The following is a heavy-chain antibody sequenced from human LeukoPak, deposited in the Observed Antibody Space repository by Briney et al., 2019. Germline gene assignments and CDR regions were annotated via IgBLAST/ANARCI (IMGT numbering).Heavy chain of an antibody. CDR1: GDSISSRSHY. CDR3: ARGQRLFDY. CDR2: IYYSGST. Sequence: PSETLSLTCTVSGDSISSRSHYWGWIRQPPGKGLEWIGSIYYSGSTYYNPSLKSRVTISVDTSKNQFSLKLISVTAADTAVYFCARGQRLFDYWGQGTLVTVSS. J-gene: IGHJ4*02. D-gene: IGHD6-25*01. V-gene: IGHV4-39*07.